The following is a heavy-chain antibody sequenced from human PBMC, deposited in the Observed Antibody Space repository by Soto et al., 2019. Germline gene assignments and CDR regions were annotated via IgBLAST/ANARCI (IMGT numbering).Heavy chain of an antibody. CDR2: IYYSGST. D-gene: IGHD3-22*01. Sequence: TLSLTCTVSGGSISSGDYYWSWIRQPPGKGLEWIGYIYYSGSTYYNPSLKSRVTISVDTSKNQFSLKLSSVTAADTAVYYCARTEPYYYDSSGYRDYWGQGTLVTVSS. V-gene: IGHV4-30-4*01. CDR1: GGSISSGDYY. J-gene: IGHJ4*02. CDR3: ARTEPYYYDSSGYRDY.